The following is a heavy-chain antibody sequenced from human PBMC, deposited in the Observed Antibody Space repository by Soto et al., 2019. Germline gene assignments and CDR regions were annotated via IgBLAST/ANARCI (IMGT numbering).Heavy chain of an antibody. CDR3: ATQERLRYFDWVIALNDNSTDV. CDR2: IWYDGSNK. J-gene: IGHJ6*03. Sequence: PGGSLRLSCAASGFTFSSYGMHWVRQAPGKGLEWVAVIWYDGSNKYYADSVKGRFTISRDNSKNTLYLQMNSLRAEDTAVYYCATQERLRYFDWVIALNDNSTDVSGKYTTAIVAS. D-gene: IGHD3-9*01. V-gene: IGHV3-33*01. CDR1: GFTFSSYG.